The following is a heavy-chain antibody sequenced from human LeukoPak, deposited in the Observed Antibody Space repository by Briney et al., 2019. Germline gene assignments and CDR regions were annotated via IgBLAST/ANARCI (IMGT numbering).Heavy chain of an antibody. D-gene: IGHD3-22*01. Sequence: GGSLRLSCAASGFTVSSNYMSWVRQAPGKGLEWVSVIYSGGSTYYADSVKGRFTISRDNSKNTLYPQMNSLRAEDTAVYYCAKDSYYYDSSGTPLPYYFDYWGQGTLVTVSS. CDR3: AKDSYYYDSSGTPLPYYFDY. V-gene: IGHV3-53*01. CDR1: GFTVSSNY. J-gene: IGHJ4*02. CDR2: IYSGGST.